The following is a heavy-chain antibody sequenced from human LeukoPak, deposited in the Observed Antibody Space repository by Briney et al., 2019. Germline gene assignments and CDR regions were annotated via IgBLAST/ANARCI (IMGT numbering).Heavy chain of an antibody. CDR3: ATGPIVGATAVFEMY. V-gene: IGHV1-24*01. CDR2: FDPEDGET. CDR1: GYTLTELS. J-gene: IGHJ4*02. Sequence: GASVKVSCKVSGYTLTELSMHWVRQAPGKGLEWMGGFDPEDGETIYAQKFQGRVTMTEDTSTDTAYMELSSLRSEDTAVYFCATGPIVGATAVFEMYRGQGTLVTVSS. D-gene: IGHD1-26*01.